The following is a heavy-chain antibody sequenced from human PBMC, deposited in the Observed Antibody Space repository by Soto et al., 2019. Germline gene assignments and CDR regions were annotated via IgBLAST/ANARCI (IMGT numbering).Heavy chain of an antibody. CDR2: IYYSGST. J-gene: IGHJ4*02. V-gene: IGHV4-31*03. D-gene: IGHD3-16*01. CDR3: AREGGDGVDS. Sequence: QVQLQESGPGLVKPSQTLSLTCSVSGGSISSGSYYWSWIRQHPGKGLEWIGYIYYSGSTYYNPSLKSRVSISRDTSKTQFSLKLSSVTAADTAVYYCAREGGDGVDSWGQGTLVTVSS. CDR1: GGSISSGSYY.